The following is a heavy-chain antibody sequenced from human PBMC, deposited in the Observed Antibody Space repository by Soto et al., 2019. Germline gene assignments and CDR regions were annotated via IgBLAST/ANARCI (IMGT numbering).Heavy chain of an antibody. CDR2: VSDSGAIT. D-gene: IGHD1-1*01. CDR3: AKDVRSWTTSSAGY. Sequence: EVQLLESGGGLVQPGGSLRLSCAASGFSFSSYAMNWVRQAPGKGLEWVTVVSDSGAITHYADSVKGRFTISRDNAKNTLYLQMNSLRFADTAVYYCAKDVRSWTTSSAGYWGQGALVTVSS. CDR1: GFSFSSYA. J-gene: IGHJ4*02. V-gene: IGHV3-23*01.